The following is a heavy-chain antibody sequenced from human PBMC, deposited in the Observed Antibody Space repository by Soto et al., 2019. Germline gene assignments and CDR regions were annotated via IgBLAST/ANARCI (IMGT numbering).Heavy chain of an antibody. Sequence: EVQLVESGGGLVQPGGSLRLSCAASGFIFGAYWMTWVRQAPGKGLEWVANINPDGSEKYYVDSVKGRFTICRDNVKNSLFLQVNNLRAEDTALYYCVRARIDVWGRGTLVTVSS. J-gene: IGHJ2*01. CDR1: GFIFGAYW. V-gene: IGHV3-7*01. CDR2: INPDGSEK. CDR3: VRARIDV.